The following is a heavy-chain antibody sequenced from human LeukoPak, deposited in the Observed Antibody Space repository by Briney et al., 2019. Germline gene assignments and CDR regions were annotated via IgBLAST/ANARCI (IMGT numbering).Heavy chain of an antibody. D-gene: IGHD4-17*01. CDR1: GGTFSSYA. CDR3: ARGGYGDHDAFDI. CDR2: IIPILGIA. V-gene: IGHV1-69*04. J-gene: IGHJ3*02. Sequence: ASVKVSCKASGGTFSSYAISWVRQAPGQGLEWMGRIIPILGIANYAQKFQGRVTITADKSTSTAYMELSSLRSEDTAVYYCARGGYGDHDAFDIWGQGTMVTVSS.